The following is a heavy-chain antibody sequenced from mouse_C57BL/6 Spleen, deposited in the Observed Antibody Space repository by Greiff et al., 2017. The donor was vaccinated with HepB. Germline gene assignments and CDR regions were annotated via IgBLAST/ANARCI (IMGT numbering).Heavy chain of an antibody. J-gene: IGHJ2*01. CDR2: IYPGDGDT. CDR3: ASFDGVY. Sequence: VQLQQSGPELVKPGASVKISCKASGYAFSSSWMNWVKQRPGKGLEWIGRIYPGDGDTNYNGKFKGKATLTADKSSSTAYMQLSLLTSEDSAVYFCASFDGVYSGQGTTLSVSS. V-gene: IGHV1-82*01. CDR1: GYAFSSSW.